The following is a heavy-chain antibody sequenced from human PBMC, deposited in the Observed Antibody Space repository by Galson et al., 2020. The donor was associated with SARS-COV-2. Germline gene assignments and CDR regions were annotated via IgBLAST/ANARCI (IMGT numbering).Heavy chain of an antibody. V-gene: IGHV1-46*04. CDR3: AREWGDINSSVFDY. D-gene: IGHD2-21*01. CDR2: LNPSGDIT. J-gene: IGHJ4*02. CDR1: GYTFISFY. Sequence: ASVKVSCKASGYTFISFYIHWVRQAPGQGLEWMGVLNPSGDITSYAQKLRGRVTVTRDMSTQTVYMELSSLTSEDTAVYYCAREWGDINSSVFDYLGQGSLVVVSS.